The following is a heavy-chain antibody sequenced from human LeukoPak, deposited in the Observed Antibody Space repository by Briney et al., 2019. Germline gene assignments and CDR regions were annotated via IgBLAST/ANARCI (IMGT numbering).Heavy chain of an antibody. CDR1: GFTFSSYA. V-gene: IGHV3-23*01. CDR2: ISGSGGST. J-gene: IGHJ4*02. CDR3: AKTKSGLRLFDY. D-gene: IGHD5-12*01. Sequence: GGSLRISCAASGFTFSSYAMSWVRQAPGKGLEWVSAISGSGGSTYYADSVKGRFTISRDNSKNTLYLQMNSLRAEDTAVYYCAKTKSGLRLFDYWGQGTLVTVSS.